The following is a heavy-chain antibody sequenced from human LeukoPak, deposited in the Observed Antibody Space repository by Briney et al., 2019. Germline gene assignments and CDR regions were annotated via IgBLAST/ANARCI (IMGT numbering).Heavy chain of an antibody. CDR1: GFTFSSNW. CDR2: INEDGSTT. CDR3: VKDLGGRSGH. Sequence: GGSLRLSCAASGFTFSSNWMHWVRQAPGKGLVWVSRINEDGSTTNYADSVKGRFTISRDNAKNTLYLQMNSLRAEDTAVYYCVKDLGGRSGHWGQGTLVTVSS. D-gene: IGHD1-26*01. V-gene: IGHV3-74*01. J-gene: IGHJ4*02.